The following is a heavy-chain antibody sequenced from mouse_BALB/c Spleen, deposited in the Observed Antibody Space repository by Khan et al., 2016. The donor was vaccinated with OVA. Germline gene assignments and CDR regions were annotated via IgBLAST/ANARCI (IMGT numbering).Heavy chain of an antibody. V-gene: IGHV9-3-1*01. CDR3: ASASYGYAGHFDD. Sequence: QIQLVQSGPELKKPGETVKISCKASGYTFTNYGMNWVKQAPGKGLKWMGWINTYTEEPTYADDFKGRFAFSLETSASTAYLQINNLKNEDTATXLYASASYGYAGHFDDWGEGTTVTVSS. CDR1: GYTFTNYG. CDR2: INTYTEEP. D-gene: IGHD2-14*01. J-gene: IGHJ1*01.